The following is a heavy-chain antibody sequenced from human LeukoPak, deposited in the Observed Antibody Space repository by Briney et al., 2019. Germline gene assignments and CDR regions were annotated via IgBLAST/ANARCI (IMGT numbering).Heavy chain of an antibody. J-gene: IGHJ6*03. CDR1: GYTFNGYY. Sequence: GASVKVSCKASGYTFNGYYMHWVRQAPGQGREWMGWINPNSGGTNYAQKFQGRVTMTRDTSISTAYMEVSRLRSDDTAVYYCARGMEPYYYMDVWGKGTTVTVSS. D-gene: IGHD1-26*01. V-gene: IGHV1-2*02. CDR3: ARGMEPYYYMDV. CDR2: INPNSGGT.